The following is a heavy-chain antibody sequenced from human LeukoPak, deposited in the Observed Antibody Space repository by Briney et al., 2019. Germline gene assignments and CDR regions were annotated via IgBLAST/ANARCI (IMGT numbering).Heavy chain of an antibody. Sequence: ASVKVSCKVSGYTLTELSMHWVRQAPGKGREWMGGFDPKDGETIYAQTFQGRVTMTEDTSTDTAYMELSSLRSEDTAVYYCATVDMATIWFNYWGQGTLVTVSS. J-gene: IGHJ4*02. D-gene: IGHD5-24*01. V-gene: IGHV1-24*01. CDR2: FDPKDGET. CDR1: GYTLTELS. CDR3: ATVDMATIWFNY.